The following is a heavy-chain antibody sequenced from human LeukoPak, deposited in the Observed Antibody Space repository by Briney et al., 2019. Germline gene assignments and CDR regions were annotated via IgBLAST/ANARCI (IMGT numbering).Heavy chain of an antibody. J-gene: IGHJ6*03. CDR2: IIPIFGTA. Sequence: ASVKVSCKASGGTFSSYAISWVRQAPGQGLEWMGRIIPIFGTANSAQKFQGRVTITTDESTSTAYMELSSLRSEDTAVYYCAIEAYYYYYYMDVWGKGTTVTVSS. V-gene: IGHV1-69*05. CDR1: GGTFSSYA. CDR3: AIEAYYYYYYMDV.